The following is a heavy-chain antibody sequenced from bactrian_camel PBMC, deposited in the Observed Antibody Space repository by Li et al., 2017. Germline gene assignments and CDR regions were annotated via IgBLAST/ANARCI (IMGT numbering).Heavy chain of an antibody. CDR1: GFTFSSYD. J-gene: IGHJ4*01. CDR3: AKDVSTVIAGEYGS. Sequence: VQLVESGGGLVQPGGSLRLSCAASGFTFSSYDMSWVRQAPGEEREGVSCIGWNGRKKYYSDSVKDRFTISQDNSKNTLSLQMDDLKPEDTATYYCAKDVSTVIAGEYGSWGQGTQVTVS. CDR2: IGWNGRKK. D-gene: IGHD6*01. V-gene: IGHV3-1*01.